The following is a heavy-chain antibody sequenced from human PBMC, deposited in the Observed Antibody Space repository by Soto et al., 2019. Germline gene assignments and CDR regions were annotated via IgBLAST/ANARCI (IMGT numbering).Heavy chain of an antibody. CDR1: GFTLSDHY. CDR2: SRDKAQGYST. V-gene: IGHV3-72*01. D-gene: IGHD3-3*01. CDR3: ARDGVLFRAGFDS. J-gene: IGHJ4*02. Sequence: EVQLVESGGGLVQPGGSLRLSCAGSGFTLSDHYIDWVRQAPGKGLEWVGRSRDKAQGYSTAYAASVKGRFTTSRDESKNSVYLQMNSLRVDDTAVYFCARDGVLFRAGFDSWGQGTLVTVAS.